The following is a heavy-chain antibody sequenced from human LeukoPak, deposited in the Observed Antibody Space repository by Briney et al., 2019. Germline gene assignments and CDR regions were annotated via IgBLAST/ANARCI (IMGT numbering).Heavy chain of an antibody. D-gene: IGHD6-13*01. CDR3: ARGLASSSYY. CDR2: INHSGST. CDR1: GGSFSGYY. J-gene: IGHJ4*02. Sequence: PSETLSLTSAVYGGSFSGYYWSWIRQPPGKGLEWIGEINHSGSTNYNPSLKSRVTISVDTSKNQFSLKLSSVTAADTAVYYCARGLASSSYYWGQGTLVTVSS. V-gene: IGHV4-34*01.